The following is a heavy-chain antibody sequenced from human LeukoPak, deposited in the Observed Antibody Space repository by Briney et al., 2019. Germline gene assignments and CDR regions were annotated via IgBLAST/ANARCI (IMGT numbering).Heavy chain of an antibody. CDR3: ARGNLYDYVWGSYRFTYYFDY. V-gene: IGHV4-34*01. Sequence: SETLSLTCAVYGGSFSGYYWSWIRQPPGKGLEWIGEINHSGSTNYNPSLKSRVTISVDTSKNQFSLKLSSVTAADTAVYYCARGNLYDYVWGSYRFTYYFDYWGQGTLVTVSS. CDR1: GGSFSGYY. CDR2: INHSGST. J-gene: IGHJ4*02. D-gene: IGHD3-16*02.